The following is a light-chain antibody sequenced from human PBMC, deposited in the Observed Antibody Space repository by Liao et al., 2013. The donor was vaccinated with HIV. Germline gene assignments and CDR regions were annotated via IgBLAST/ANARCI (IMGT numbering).Light chain of an antibody. CDR1: KLRDKF. Sequence: SYELTQPPSVSVSLGQTATITCSGDKLRDKFASWYQQKPGQSPVGVIYQDNKRPSGIPERFSGSISGNTATLTISGTQAMDEAAYFCQAWDSSADVVFGGGTKLTVL. CDR2: QDN. J-gene: IGLJ2*01. V-gene: IGLV3-1*01. CDR3: QAWDSSADVV.